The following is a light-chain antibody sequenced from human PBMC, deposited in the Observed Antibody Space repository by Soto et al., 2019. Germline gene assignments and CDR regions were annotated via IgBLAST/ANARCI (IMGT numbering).Light chain of an antibody. CDR2: GNS. V-gene: IGLV1-40*01. CDR1: SSNIGAGYE. CDR3: QSYDTSLSTSGV. Sequence: QSVLTQPPSVSGAPGQRVTISCTGSSSNIGAGYEIHWYQQLPGTAPKLLIYGNSNRPSGVPDRFSGSKSGTSASLAITGLQAEDEADYHCQSYDTSLSTSGVFGGGTKLTVL. J-gene: IGLJ3*02.